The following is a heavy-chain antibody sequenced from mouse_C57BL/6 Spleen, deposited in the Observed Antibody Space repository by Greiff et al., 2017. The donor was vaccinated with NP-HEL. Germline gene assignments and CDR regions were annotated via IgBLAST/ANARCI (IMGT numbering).Heavy chain of an antibody. D-gene: IGHD3-2*02. Sequence: VQLQQPGAELVRPGSSVKLSCKASGYTFTSYWMHWVKQRPIQGLEWIGNIDPSDSETHYNQKFKDKATLTVDKSSSTAYMQLSSLTSDDSAVYYCARGRTAQAPGAMDYWGQGTSVTVSS. J-gene: IGHJ4*01. V-gene: IGHV1-52*01. CDR3: ARGRTAQAPGAMDY. CDR2: IDPSDSET. CDR1: GYTFTSYW.